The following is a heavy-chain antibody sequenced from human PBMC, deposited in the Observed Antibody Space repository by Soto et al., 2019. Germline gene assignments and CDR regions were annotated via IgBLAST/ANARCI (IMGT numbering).Heavy chain of an antibody. V-gene: IGHV2-5*02. J-gene: IGHJ4*02. CDR3: AHLYWAASGTRYYFNY. CDR1: GFSFSTSAVG. CDR2: IYWDDDK. Sequence: QITLTESGPTLVKPTQTLTLTCTFSGFSFSTSAVGVGWIRQPPGKALEWLALIYWDDDKRYSPFLKSRLTIAKATSTNQVGLTMTNMYPVDTGTYYSAHLYWAASGTRYYFNYWGQGTLVTVSS. D-gene: IGHD6-13*01.